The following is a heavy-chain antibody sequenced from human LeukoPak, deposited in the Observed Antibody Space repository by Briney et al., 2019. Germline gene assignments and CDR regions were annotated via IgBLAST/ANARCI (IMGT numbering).Heavy chain of an antibody. D-gene: IGHD3-3*01. Sequence: GGSLRLSCAASGFIFSTYVMSWVRQAPGKGLEWVSLISASGSATYYADSVRGRFAISRDISKNTLFLQMSSLRTEDTAVYYCAKGTLFGVVTSFDFWGQGTLVTVSS. J-gene: IGHJ4*02. CDR1: GFIFSTYV. CDR3: AKGTLFGVVTSFDF. CDR2: ISASGSAT. V-gene: IGHV3-23*01.